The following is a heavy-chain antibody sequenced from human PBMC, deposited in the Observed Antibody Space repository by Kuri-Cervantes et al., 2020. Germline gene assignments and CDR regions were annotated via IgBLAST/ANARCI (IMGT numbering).Heavy chain of an antibody. V-gene: IGHV3-49*03. CDR1: GFTLGDYA. Sequence: GESLKISCTASGFTLGDYAMSWFRQAPGKGLEWVGFIRSKAYGGTTEYAASVKGRFTISRDDSKSIAYLQMNSLKTEDTAVYYCTRGRSRSSSWYDYWGQGTLVTVSS. J-gene: IGHJ4*02. CDR2: IRSKAYGGTT. D-gene: IGHD6-13*01. CDR3: TRGRSRSSSWYDY.